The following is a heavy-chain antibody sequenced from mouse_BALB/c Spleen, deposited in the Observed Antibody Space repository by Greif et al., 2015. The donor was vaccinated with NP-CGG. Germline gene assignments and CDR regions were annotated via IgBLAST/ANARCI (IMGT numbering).Heavy chain of an antibody. CDR1: GFTFSDYY. CDR2: ISDGGSYT. V-gene: IGHV5-4*02. J-gene: IGHJ4*01. D-gene: IGHD2-14*01. CDR3: ARASYYRYDGYAMDY. Sequence: EVQLVESGGGLVKPGGSLKLSCAASGFTFSDYYMYWVRQTPEKRLEWVATISDGGSYTYYPDSVKGRFTISRDNAKNNLYLQMSSLKSEDTAMYYCARASYYRYDGYAMDYWGQGTSVTVSS.